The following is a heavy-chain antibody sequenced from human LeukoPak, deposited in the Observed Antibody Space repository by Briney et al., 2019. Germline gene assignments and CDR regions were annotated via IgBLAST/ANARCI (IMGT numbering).Heavy chain of an antibody. J-gene: IGHJ5*02. CDR2: IYYSGST. V-gene: IGHV4-31*03. CDR3: ARHPAYYDFWRVDLPNRFDP. Sequence: SETLSLTCTVSGGSISSGGYYWSWIRQHPGKGLEWIGYIYYSGSTYYSPSLKSRVTISVDTSKNQFSLKLSSVTAADTAVYYCARHPAYYDFWRVDLPNRFDPWGQGTLATVSS. CDR1: GGSISSGGYY. D-gene: IGHD3-3*01.